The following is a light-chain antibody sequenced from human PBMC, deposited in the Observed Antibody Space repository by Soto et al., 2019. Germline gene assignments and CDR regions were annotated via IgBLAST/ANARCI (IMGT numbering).Light chain of an antibody. CDR3: QQYGSSSWT. V-gene: IGKV3-20*01. CDR1: QSVSSSY. Sequence: EIVLTQSPGTLSLSPGERATLSCRASQSVSSSYLVWYQQKPGQAPRLLIYGASSRATGTPDRFSGSGSGTDFTLTISRQEPEDFAVYYCQQYGSSSWTFGQGTKVEIK. CDR2: GAS. J-gene: IGKJ1*01.